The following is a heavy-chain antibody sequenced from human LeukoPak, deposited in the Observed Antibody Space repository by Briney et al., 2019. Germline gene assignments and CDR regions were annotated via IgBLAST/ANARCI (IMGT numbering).Heavy chain of an antibody. J-gene: IGHJ5*02. CDR3: ARGGGGRYCSGGSCYSGWFDP. CDR2: INPSGGST. Sequence: GASVKVSCKASGYTFTSYYMHWVRQAPGQGLEWMGIINPSGGSTSYAQKFQGRVTMTRDTSTSTVYMELSSLRSEDTAVYYCARGGGGRYCSGGSCYSGWFDPWGQGTLVTVSS. CDR1: GYTFTSYY. V-gene: IGHV1-46*01. D-gene: IGHD2-15*01.